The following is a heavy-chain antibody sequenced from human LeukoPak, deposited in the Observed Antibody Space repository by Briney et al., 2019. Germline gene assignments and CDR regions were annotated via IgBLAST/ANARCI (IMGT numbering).Heavy chain of an antibody. Sequence: SETLSLTCTVSGGSISSYYWSWIRQPPGKGLEWIGYIYYSGSTNYNPSLKSRVTISVDTSKNQFSLKLSSVTAADTAVYYCASRGWNGFFDYWGQGTLLTVSS. D-gene: IGHD1-1*01. CDR3: ASRGWNGFFDY. CDR1: GGSISSYY. CDR2: IYYSGST. J-gene: IGHJ4*02. V-gene: IGHV4-59*01.